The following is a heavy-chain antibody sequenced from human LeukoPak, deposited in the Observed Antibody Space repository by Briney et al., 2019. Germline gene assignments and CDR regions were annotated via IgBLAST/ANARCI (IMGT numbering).Heavy chain of an antibody. Sequence: ASVKVSCKASGYRFTGYNIDWVRQAPGQRPEWMGRINPNSGGTNYAQKFQGRVTMTRDTSISTAYMELSRLRSDDTAVYYCAREGQQLAEDYWGQGTLVTVSS. J-gene: IGHJ4*02. CDR1: GYRFTGYN. CDR3: AREGQQLAEDY. V-gene: IGHV1-2*06. D-gene: IGHD6-13*01. CDR2: INPNSGGT.